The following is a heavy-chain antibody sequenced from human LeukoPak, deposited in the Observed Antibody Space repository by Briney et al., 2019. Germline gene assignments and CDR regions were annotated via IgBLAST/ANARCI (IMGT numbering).Heavy chain of an antibody. D-gene: IGHD2-15*01. CDR1: GFTFSSYE. V-gene: IGHV3-74*01. J-gene: IGHJ4*02. CDR3: ATGGYCTGGSCYKGFDH. Sequence: GGSLRLSCAASGFTFSSYEMNWVRQAPGKGLVWVSRINGDGSSTSYADSVKGRFTISRDNAENTLYLQMNSLRAEDTAVYYCATGGYCTGGSCYKGFDHWGQGTLVTVSS. CDR2: INGDGSST.